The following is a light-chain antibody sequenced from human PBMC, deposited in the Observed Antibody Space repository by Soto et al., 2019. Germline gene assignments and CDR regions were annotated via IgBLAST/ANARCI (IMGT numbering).Light chain of an antibody. V-gene: IGKV1-9*01. CDR3: QQYNSYS. Sequence: DIQLTQSPSSLSASVGDRVTITCRASQTIDTYLNWYQHKPGTAPKVLIYAATYLQSGVPSRFSGSGSGTEFTLTISSLQPDDFATYYCQQYNSYSFGQGTKV. J-gene: IGKJ1*01. CDR2: AAT. CDR1: QTIDTY.